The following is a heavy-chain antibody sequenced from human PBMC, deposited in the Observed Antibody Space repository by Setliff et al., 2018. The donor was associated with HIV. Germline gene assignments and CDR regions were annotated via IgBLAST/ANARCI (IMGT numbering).Heavy chain of an antibody. CDR1: GGSISSYY. CDR2: IYHSGAT. V-gene: IGHV4-39*02. CDR3: ARDDRCSGDTCYYY. J-gene: IGHJ4*02. Sequence: SETLSLTCTVSGGSISSYYWGWIRQPPGKGLEWVGSIYHSGATYFTPSLKSRVTLSVDTSKNQFSLNLNSVTAADTAVYYCARDDRCSGDTCYYYWGQGALVTVSS. D-gene: IGHD2-15*01.